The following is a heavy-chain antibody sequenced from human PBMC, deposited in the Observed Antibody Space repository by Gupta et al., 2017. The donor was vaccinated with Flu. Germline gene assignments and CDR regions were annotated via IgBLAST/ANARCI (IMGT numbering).Heavy chain of an antibody. V-gene: IGHV3-48*01. J-gene: IGHJ4*02. Sequence: FSSYSMNWVRQAPGKGLEWVSYISSTSNTIYYADSVKGRFTISRDNAKDSLYLQMNSLRAEDTAVYYCARRKPNDYYFDFWGQGTLVTVSS. CDR2: ISSTSNTI. CDR3: ARRKPNDYYFDF. D-gene: IGHD5-12*01. CDR1: FSSYS.